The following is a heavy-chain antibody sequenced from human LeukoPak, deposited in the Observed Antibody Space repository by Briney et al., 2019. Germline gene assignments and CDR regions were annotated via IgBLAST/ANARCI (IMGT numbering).Heavy chain of an antibody. CDR2: IYYSGST. Sequence: SETLSLTCTVSGGSISSGDYYWSWIRQPPGKGLEWIGYIYYSGSTYYNPSLKSRVTISVDTSKNQFSLKLSSVTAADTAVYYCARVVSYYYDSSGHFDYWGQGTLVTVSS. CDR3: ARVVSYYYDSSGHFDY. J-gene: IGHJ4*02. D-gene: IGHD3-22*01. V-gene: IGHV4-30-4*01. CDR1: GGSISSGDYY.